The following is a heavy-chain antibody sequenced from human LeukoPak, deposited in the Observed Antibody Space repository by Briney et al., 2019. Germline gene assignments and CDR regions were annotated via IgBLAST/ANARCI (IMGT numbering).Heavy chain of an antibody. Sequence: GGSLRLSCTASGFTFSAYAMMWVRQAPGKGPEWVSAIRGGGTSEFYADSVKGRIRISRDNSKDTLFLQMNSLRAEDTAVYYCARDPNGDYIGAFDMWGPGTMVTVSS. D-gene: IGHD4-17*01. CDR2: IRGGGTSE. CDR1: GFTFSAYA. CDR3: ARDPNGDYIGAFDM. J-gene: IGHJ3*02. V-gene: IGHV3-23*01.